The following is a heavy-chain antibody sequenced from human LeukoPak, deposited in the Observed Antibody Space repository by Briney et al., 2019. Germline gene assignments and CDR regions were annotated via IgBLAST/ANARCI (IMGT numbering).Heavy chain of an antibody. CDR1: GGSFSGYY. CDR2: INHSGST. J-gene: IGHJ6*03. V-gene: IGHV4-34*01. CDR3: ARDGRGLGFYYYYMDV. Sequence: SETLSLTCAVYGGSFSGYYWSWIRQFPGKGLEWIGEINHSGSTNYNPSLKSRVTISVDTSKNQFSLKLSSVTAADTAVYYCARDGRGLGFYYYYMDVWGKGTTVTVSS. D-gene: IGHD2-8*01.